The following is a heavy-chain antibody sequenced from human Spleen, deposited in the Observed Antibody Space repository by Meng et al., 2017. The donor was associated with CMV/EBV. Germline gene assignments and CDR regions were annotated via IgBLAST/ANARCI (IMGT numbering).Heavy chain of an antibody. CDR2: ISGSGGST. V-gene: IGHV3-23*01. J-gene: IGHJ4*02. Sequence: GRSLRLSCAASGFTFSSYAMSWVRQAPGKGLEWVSAISGSGGSTYYADSVKGRFTISRDNSKNTPYLQMNSLRAEDTAVYYCAKGRRDESNIVLMVYDIMYYFDYWGQGTLVTVSS. D-gene: IGHD2-8*01. CDR3: AKGRRDESNIVLMVYDIMYYFDY. CDR1: GFTFSSYA.